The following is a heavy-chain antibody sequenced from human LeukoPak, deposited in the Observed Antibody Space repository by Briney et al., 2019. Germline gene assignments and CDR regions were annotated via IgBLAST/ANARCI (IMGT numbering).Heavy chain of an antibody. CDR1: GGSFSGYY. CDR3: ARGDYSGSLDP. V-gene: IGHV4-34*01. CDR2: INHSGST. Sequence: SETLSLTRAVYGGSFSGYYWSWIRQPPGKGLEWIGEINHSGSTNYNPSLKSRVTISVDTSKNQFSLKLSSVTAADTAVYYCARGDYSGSLDPWGQGTLVTVSS. J-gene: IGHJ5*02. D-gene: IGHD5-12*01.